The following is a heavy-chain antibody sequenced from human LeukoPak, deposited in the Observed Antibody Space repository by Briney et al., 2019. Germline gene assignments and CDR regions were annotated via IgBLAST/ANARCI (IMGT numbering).Heavy chain of an antibody. Sequence: PGGSLRLSCAASGFTVSSSYMSWVRQAPGKGLEWVSVIYSGGSTYYADSVKGRFTISRDNSKNTLYLQMNSLRAEDTAVYYCARTHQYRFDPWGQGTLVTVSS. CDR3: ARTHQYRFDP. D-gene: IGHD3-16*02. J-gene: IGHJ5*02. CDR1: GFTVSSSY. CDR2: IYSGGST. V-gene: IGHV3-53*01.